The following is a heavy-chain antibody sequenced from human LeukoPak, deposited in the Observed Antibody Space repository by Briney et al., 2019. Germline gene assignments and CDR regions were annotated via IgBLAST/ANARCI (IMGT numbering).Heavy chain of an antibody. D-gene: IGHD3-22*01. CDR3: AQGTHFYDSSGYLTSFDP. CDR1: GFTFDDYA. CDR2: ISWNSGCI. Sequence: GRSLRLSCAASGFTFDDYAMHWVRQAPGKGLEWVSGISWNSGCIVYADSVKGRFTISRDNAKNSLYLQMNSLRAEGTALYYCAQGTHFYDSSGYLTSFDPWGQGTLVTVSS. V-gene: IGHV3-9*01. J-gene: IGHJ5*02.